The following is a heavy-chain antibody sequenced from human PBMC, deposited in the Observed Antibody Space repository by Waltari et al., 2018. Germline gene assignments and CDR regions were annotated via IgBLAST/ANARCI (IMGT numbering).Heavy chain of an antibody. Sequence: QVQLVQSGAEVKKPGSSVKVSCKASGGTFSSYTISWVRQAPGHGLEWMGMIIPILGIANYAQMSQCRVTIPADKSTSTAYTALSSLRSEDTAVYYCASDCCGYSGYEVARGLDVWGQGTTVTVSS. CDR3: ASDCCGYSGYEVARGLDV. CDR2: IIPILGIA. D-gene: IGHD5-12*01. J-gene: IGHJ6*02. V-gene: IGHV1-69*02. CDR1: GGTFSSYT.